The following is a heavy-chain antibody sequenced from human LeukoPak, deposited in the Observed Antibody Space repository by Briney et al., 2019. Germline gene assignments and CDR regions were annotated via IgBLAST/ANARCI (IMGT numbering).Heavy chain of an antibody. V-gene: IGHV4-39*07. J-gene: IGHJ2*01. CDR1: GGSISSSSYY. D-gene: IGHD5-24*01. CDR3: ARDVHEMATISNWYFDL. Sequence: SETLSLTCTVSGGSISSSSYYWSWIRQPPGKGLEWIGSIYYSGSTYYNPSLKSRVTISVDTSKNQFSLKLSSVTAADTAVYYCARDVHEMATISNWYFDLWGRGTLVTVSS. CDR2: IYYSGST.